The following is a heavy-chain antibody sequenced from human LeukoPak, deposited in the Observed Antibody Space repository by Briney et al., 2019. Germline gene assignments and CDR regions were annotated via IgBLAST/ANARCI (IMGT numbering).Heavy chain of an antibody. CDR3: ARGGPDYFDY. CDR1: GYTFTSHY. V-gene: IGHV1-46*01. J-gene: IGHJ4*02. Sequence: GASVKVSCKAPGYTFTSHYMHWVRQAPGQGLEWMGIINPSGGSTSYAQKFQGRVTMTRDMSTRTVYMELSSLRSEDTAVYYCARGGPDYFDYWGQGNLVTVSS. CDR2: INPSGGST.